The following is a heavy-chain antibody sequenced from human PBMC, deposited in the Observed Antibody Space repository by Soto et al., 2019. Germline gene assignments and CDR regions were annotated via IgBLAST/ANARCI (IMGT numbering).Heavy chain of an antibody. Sequence: PRGSLRLSCAASGFTFSNAWMNWVRQAPGKGLEWVGRIKSKTDGGTTDYAAPVKGRFTISRDDSKNTLYLQMNSLKTEDTAVYYCTTSGGIVATIYYYYYGMDVWGQGTTVTVSS. J-gene: IGHJ6*02. CDR2: IKSKTDGGTT. CDR3: TTSGGIVATIYYYYYGMDV. D-gene: IGHD5-12*01. CDR1: GFTFSNAW. V-gene: IGHV3-15*07.